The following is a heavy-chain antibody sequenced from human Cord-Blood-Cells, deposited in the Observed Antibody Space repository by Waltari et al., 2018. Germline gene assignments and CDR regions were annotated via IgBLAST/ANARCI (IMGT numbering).Heavy chain of an antibody. CDR2: IYPGDSDT. CDR3: ARRYYYDSSGYYFDY. J-gene: IGHJ4*02. Sequence: EVQLVQSGAEVKKPGESLTISCKGSGYSFTSYWIGWVRQMPGKGLEWMGIIYPGDSDTRYSPSFQGQVTISADKSISTAYLQWSSLKASDTAMYYCARRYYYDSSGYYFDYWGQGTLVTVSS. CDR1: GYSFTSYW. D-gene: IGHD3-22*01. V-gene: IGHV5-51*01.